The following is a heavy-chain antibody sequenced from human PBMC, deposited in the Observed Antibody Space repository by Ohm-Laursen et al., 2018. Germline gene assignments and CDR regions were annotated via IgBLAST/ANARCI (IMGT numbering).Heavy chain of an antibody. J-gene: IGHJ4*02. Sequence: SLRLSCAASGFTFRNSWMTWVRQSPGKGLEWLSYISDSGSTIYYADSVKGRFTISRDNAKNSLYLQMNSLRAEDTAVYYCARSEGSGYYYGTDYWGQGTLVTVSS. D-gene: IGHD3-22*01. V-gene: IGHV3-48*03. CDR1: GFTFRNSW. CDR2: ISDSGSTI. CDR3: ARSEGSGYYYGTDY.